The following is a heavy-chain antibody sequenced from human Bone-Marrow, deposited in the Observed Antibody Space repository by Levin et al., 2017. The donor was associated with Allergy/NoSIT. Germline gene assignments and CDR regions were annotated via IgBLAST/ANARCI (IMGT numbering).Heavy chain of an antibody. V-gene: IGHV3-11*01. CDR1: GFASSDFY. CDR3: AREKGVFVMTLEDYYFDL. CDR2: ISSDGTDM. J-gene: IGHJ2*01. Sequence: PGESLKISCAASGFASSDFYMSWIRQAPGKGLEWVSYISSDGTDMYYADSVKGRFTISRDNARNSLFLQMSSLRAEDTAVYYCAREKGVFVMTLEDYYFDLWGLGTLVTVSS. D-gene: IGHD2-8*01.